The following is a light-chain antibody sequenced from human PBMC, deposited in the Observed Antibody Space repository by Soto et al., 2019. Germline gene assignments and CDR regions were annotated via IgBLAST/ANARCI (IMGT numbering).Light chain of an antibody. J-gene: IGKJ1*01. Sequence: SAVSGAQGESRSRSCRLSQSVSSNLAWSQQKPGQAPSVLIFGASTRANGVPDRFSGCGSGTDFTLTISRLDPADFALYYCQQYATSPRGTFGEGTKVDIK. CDR3: QQYATSPRGT. V-gene: IGKV3D-15*01. CDR1: QSVSSN. CDR2: GAS.